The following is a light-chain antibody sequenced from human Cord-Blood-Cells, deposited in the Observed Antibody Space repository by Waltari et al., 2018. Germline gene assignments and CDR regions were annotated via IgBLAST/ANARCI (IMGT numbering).Light chain of an antibody. J-gene: IGKJ1*01. Sequence: DIQMTQSPSSLSASVGDXXXXXCRASQSIRSYLNWYQQKPGKAPNLLIYAASSLQSGVPSRFSGSGSGTDFTLTISSLQPEDFATYFCQQSYSTPPWTFGQGTKVEIK. CDR3: QQSYSTPPWT. CDR1: QSIRSY. V-gene: IGKV1-39*01. CDR2: AAS.